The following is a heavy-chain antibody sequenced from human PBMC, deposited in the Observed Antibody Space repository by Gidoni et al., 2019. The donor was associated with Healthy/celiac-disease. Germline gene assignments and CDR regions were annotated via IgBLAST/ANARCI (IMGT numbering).Heavy chain of an antibody. V-gene: IGHV4-31*03. D-gene: IGHD4-17*01. J-gene: IGHJ3*02. CDR1: AGSLSSGGYY. CDR3: ARDSPDYGEDI. Sequence: QVQLQESGPGLVKPSQTLSLTCTVPAGSLSSGGYYGSVIRQNPGECLEWIEYIYDSGSTYYKPSLKSRVTISVDTSKSQFSLKLSSVTAADTAVYYCARDSPDYGEDIWGQGTMVTVSS. CDR2: IYDSGST.